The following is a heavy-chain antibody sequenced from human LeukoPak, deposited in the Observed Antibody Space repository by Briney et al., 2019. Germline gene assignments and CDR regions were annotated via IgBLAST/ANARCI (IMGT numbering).Heavy chain of an antibody. CDR1: GFTFSSYW. CDR3: ARDANSPRYYYYGMDV. CDR2: IDGDGSST. V-gene: IGHV3-74*01. D-gene: IGHD4-23*01. J-gene: IGHJ6*02. Sequence: PGGSLRLSCAASGFTFSSYWMQWVRQAPGKGLVWVSRIDGDGSSTNYADSVKGRFTISRDNAKNSLYLQMNSLRAEDTAVYYCARDANSPRYYYYGMDVWGQGTTVTVSS.